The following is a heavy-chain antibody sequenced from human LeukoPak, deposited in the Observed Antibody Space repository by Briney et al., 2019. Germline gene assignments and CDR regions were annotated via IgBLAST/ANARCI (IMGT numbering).Heavy chain of an antibody. V-gene: IGHV1-8*01. CDR1: GYTFTSYD. D-gene: IGHD3-22*01. CDR2: MNPNSGNT. Sequence: ASVKVSCKASGYTFTSYDINWVRQATGQGLEWMGWMNPNSGNTGYAQKFQGRVTMTRNPSISTAYMELSSLRSEDTAVYYCARGLRWLLLPTADAFDIWGQGTMVTVSS. CDR3: ARGLRWLLLPTADAFDI. J-gene: IGHJ3*02.